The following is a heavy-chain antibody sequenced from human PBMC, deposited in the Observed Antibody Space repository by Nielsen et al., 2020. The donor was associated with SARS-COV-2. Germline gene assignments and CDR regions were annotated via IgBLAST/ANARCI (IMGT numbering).Heavy chain of an antibody. J-gene: IGHJ4*02. V-gene: IGHV3-21*01. CDR2: ISSSSSYI. D-gene: IGHD6-19*01. CDR1: GFTFSSYS. Sequence: LSLTCAASGFTFSSYSMNWVRQAPGKGLEWVSSISSSSSYIYYADSVKGRFTISRDNAKNSLYLQMNSLRDEDTVVYYCARGGSSGWYWGQGTLVTVSS. CDR3: ARGGSSGWY.